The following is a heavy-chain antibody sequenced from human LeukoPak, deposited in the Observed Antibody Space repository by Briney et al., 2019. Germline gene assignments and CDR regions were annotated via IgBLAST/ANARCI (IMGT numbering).Heavy chain of an antibody. D-gene: IGHD3-10*01. CDR2: ISGSGVST. Sequence: GGSLRLSCAASGFTFTSYAMTWVRQAPGKGLEWVSGISGSGVSTYYADSVKGRFTISRDNSKNTLYLQMKTLRSEDTAVYYSGSYSTPDSWGQGTLVTVSS. CDR3: GSYSTPDS. J-gene: IGHJ5*01. CDR1: GFTFTSYA. V-gene: IGHV3-23*01.